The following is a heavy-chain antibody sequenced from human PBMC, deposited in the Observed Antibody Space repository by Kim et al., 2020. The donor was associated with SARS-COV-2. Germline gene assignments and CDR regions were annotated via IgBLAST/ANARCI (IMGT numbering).Heavy chain of an antibody. Sequence: SETLSLTCTVSGGSISSSSYYWGWIRQPPGKGLEWIGSIYYSGSTYYNPSLKSRVTISVDTSKNQFSLKLSSVTAADTAVYYCASHPYDYVWGSYRSYYFDYWGQGTLVTVSS. CDR3: ASHPYDYVWGSYRSYYFDY. D-gene: IGHD3-16*02. CDR2: IYYSGST. CDR1: GGSISSSSYY. J-gene: IGHJ4*02. V-gene: IGHV4-39*01.